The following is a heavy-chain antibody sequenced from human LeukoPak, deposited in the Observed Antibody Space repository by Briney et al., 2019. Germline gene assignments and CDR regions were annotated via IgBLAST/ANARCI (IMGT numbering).Heavy chain of an antibody. CDR2: IYSSGST. CDR3: ARDRGDDFWSGYYYYYGMDV. J-gene: IGHJ6*02. V-gene: IGHV4-4*07. D-gene: IGHD3-3*01. Sequence: SETLSLTCTVSGGSISNYYWSWIRQPAGKRLEWIGHIYSSGSTNYNPSLMSRVTMSVDTSKNQFSLKLRSVTAADTAVYYCARDRGDDFWSGYYYYYGMDVWGQGTTVTVSS. CDR1: GGSISNYY.